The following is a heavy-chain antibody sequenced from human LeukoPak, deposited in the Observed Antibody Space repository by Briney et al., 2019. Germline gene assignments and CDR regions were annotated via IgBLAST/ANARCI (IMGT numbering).Heavy chain of an antibody. J-gene: IGHJ4*02. CDR2: MFTSGNT. V-gene: IGHV4-61*02. D-gene: IGHD5-12*01. CDR3: AKMGAKVVANNFDY. CDR1: GGSISSGSYY. Sequence: PSETLSLTCTVSGGSISSGSYYWSWIRQPAGKELEWIGRMFTSGNTNYNPSLKSRVTISVDTSKNQFSLKLSSVTAADTAVYYCAKMGAKVVANNFDYWGQGTLGTVSS.